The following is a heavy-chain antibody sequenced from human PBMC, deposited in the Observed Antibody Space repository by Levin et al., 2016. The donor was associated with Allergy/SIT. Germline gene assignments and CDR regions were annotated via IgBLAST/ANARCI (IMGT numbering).Heavy chain of an antibody. CDR2: INHSGST. D-gene: IGHD2-21*02. CDR3: ASDSQSPWYFDL. Sequence: SETLSLTCAVYGGSFSGYYWSWIRQPPGKGLEWIGEINHSGSTNYNPSLKSRVTISVDTSKNQFSLKLSSVTAADTAVYYCASDSQSPWYFDLWGRGTLVTVSS. V-gene: IGHV4-34*01. J-gene: IGHJ2*01. CDR1: GGSFSGYY.